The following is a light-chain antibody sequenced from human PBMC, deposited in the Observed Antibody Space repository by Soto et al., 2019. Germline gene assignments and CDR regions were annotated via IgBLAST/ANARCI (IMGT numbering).Light chain of an antibody. Sequence: QSVLTQPPSVSGAPGQRVTISCTGSYSNIGSGYDVHWYQQLPGSAPKLLIYVNSNRPSGVPDRFSASKSGTSASLATTGLQAEDEADYYCQSYDGSLRGSVFGGGTKLTVL. CDR2: VNS. J-gene: IGLJ3*02. V-gene: IGLV1-40*01. CDR3: QSYDGSLRGSV. CDR1: YSNIGSGYD.